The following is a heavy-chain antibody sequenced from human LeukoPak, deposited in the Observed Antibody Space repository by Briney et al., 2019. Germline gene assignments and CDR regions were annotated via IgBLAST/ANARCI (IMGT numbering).Heavy chain of an antibody. CDR1: GGSISSYY. CDR3: ARGTPDMITFGGVIVVFDY. V-gene: IGHV4-59*01. J-gene: IGHJ4*02. CDR2: IYYSGST. Sequence: SETLSLTCTVSGGSISSYYWSWIRQPPGKGLEWIGYIYYSGSTNYNPSLKSRVTISVDTSKNQFSLKLSSVTAADTAVYYCARGTPDMITFGGVIVVFDYWGQGTLVTVSS. D-gene: IGHD3-16*02.